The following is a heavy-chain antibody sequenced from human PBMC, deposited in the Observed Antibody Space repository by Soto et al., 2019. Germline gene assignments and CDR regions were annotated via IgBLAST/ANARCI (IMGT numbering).Heavy chain of an antibody. CDR2: IWYDGSNK. CDR1: GFTFSSYG. V-gene: IGHV3-33*01. D-gene: IGHD6-13*01. Sequence: QVQLVESGGGVVQPGRSLRLSCAASGFTFSSYGMHWVRQAPGKGLEWVAVIWYDGSNKYYADSVKGRFTISRDNSKNTRDLQRNSLRADDTAVYYCARDPPAAAGYYYGMDVWGQGTTVTVSS. J-gene: IGHJ6*02. CDR3: ARDPPAAAGYYYGMDV.